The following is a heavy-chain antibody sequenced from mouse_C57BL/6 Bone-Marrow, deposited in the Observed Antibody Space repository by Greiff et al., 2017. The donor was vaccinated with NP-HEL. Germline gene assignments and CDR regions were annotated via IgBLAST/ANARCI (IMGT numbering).Heavy chain of an antibody. D-gene: IGHD2-2*01. Sequence: QVQLKQPGAELVKPGASVKLSCKASGYTFTSYWMQWVKQRPGQGLEWIGEIDPSDSYTNYNQKFKGKATLTVDTSSSTAYMQLSSLTSEDSAVYYCARSTMVTPDYWGQGTTLTVSS. J-gene: IGHJ2*01. V-gene: IGHV1-50*01. CDR1: GYTFTSYW. CDR2: IDPSDSYT. CDR3: ARSTMVTPDY.